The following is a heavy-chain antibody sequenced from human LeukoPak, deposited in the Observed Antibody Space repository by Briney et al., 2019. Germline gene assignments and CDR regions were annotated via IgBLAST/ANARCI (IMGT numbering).Heavy chain of an antibody. CDR3: AKRMSWQTFDF. D-gene: IGHD3-10*01. Sequence: PGGSLRLSCAASGFTFSSAWMHRVRQAPGKGLEWVSTISGSGGTTSYADSVKGRFTISRDNSRNALYLQMNSLRAEDTAVYYCAKRMSWQTFDFWGQGTLVTVSS. CDR2: ISGSGGTT. V-gene: IGHV3-23*01. J-gene: IGHJ4*02. CDR1: GFTFSSAW.